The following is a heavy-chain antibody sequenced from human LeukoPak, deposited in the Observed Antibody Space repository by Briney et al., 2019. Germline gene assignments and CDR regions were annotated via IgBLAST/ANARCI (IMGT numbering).Heavy chain of an antibody. CDR2: IYYSGNT. Sequence: PSETLSLTCTVSGGSISYYYWSWIRQPPGKGLEWIGYIYYSGNTDYNPSLKSRVSISLDASQNHFSLILSSVTAADTAIYYCVRSGTYSHFNFWGQGTLVTVSS. CDR1: GGSISYYY. V-gene: IGHV4-59*06. CDR3: VRSGTYSHFNF. J-gene: IGHJ4*02. D-gene: IGHD3-10*01.